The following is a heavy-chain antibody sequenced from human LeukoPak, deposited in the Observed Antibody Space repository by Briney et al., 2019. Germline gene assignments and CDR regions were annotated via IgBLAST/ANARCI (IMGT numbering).Heavy chain of an antibody. CDR3: ARVDPSHYYGMDV. CDR2: IYHSGGT. CDR1: DDSISSGGYS. V-gene: IGHV4-30-2*01. D-gene: IGHD2-2*01. Sequence: SETLSLTCAVSDDSISSGGYSWSWIRQPPGKGLEWIGYIYHSGGTYYNPSLKSRVTISVDRSKNQFSLKLSSVTAADTAVYYCARVDPSHYYGMDVWGQGTTVTVSS. J-gene: IGHJ6*02.